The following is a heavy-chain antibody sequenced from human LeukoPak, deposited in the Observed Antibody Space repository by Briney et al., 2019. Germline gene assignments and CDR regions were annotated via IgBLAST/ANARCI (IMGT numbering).Heavy chain of an antibody. CDR3: ARGIRYFDWLSGLPDY. Sequence: GASVKVSCKASGYTFTGYYMHWVRQAPGQGLEWMGWINPNSGGTNYAQKFQGRVTMTRDTSVSTAYMELSRLRSDDTAVYYCARGIRYFDWLSGLPDYWGQGTLVTVSS. D-gene: IGHD3-9*01. CDR1: GYTFTGYY. V-gene: IGHV1-2*02. CDR2: INPNSGGT. J-gene: IGHJ4*02.